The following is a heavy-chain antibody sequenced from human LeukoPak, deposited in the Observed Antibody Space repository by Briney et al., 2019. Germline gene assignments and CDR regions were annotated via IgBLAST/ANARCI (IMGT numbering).Heavy chain of an antibody. CDR1: RFIFSTYG. CDR2: IRPDGSNE. V-gene: IGHV3-30*02. Sequence: GGSLRLSCAASRFIFSTYGMHWVRQGPGKGLEWVAFIRPDGSNEYYAASVRGRFAISRDNSQNTLHLQMNSLRLEDTAVYYCVKDWGVLPDYTADGFDIWGPGTMVTVSS. D-gene: IGHD3-10*01. J-gene: IGHJ3*02. CDR3: VKDWGVLPDYTADGFDI.